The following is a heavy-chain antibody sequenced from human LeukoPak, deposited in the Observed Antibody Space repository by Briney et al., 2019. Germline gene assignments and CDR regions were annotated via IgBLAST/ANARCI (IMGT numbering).Heavy chain of an antibody. CDR2: IGGRGGST. CDR3: GKEGGA. D-gene: IGHD3-16*01. J-gene: IGHJ5*02. CDR1: GFTFSSYA. V-gene: IGHV3-23*01. Sequence: GGSLRLSCAASGFTFSSYAMSWVRQAPGKGPEWVSAIGGRGGSTYYADSLGGRFIISRDNSKDMVYLQMNSLKVEDTATYYCGKEGGAWGQGTKVTVSS.